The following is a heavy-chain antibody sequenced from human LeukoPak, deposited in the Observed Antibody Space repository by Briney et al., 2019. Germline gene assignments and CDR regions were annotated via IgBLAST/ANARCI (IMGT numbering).Heavy chain of an antibody. D-gene: IGHD6-13*01. CDR3: ARDTGPDQIMQLLGNYYYYYMDV. J-gene: IGHJ6*03. CDR2: ISAYNGNT. CDR1: GYTFTSYG. Sequence: GASVKDSCKASGYTFTSYGISWVRQAPGQGLEWMGWISAYNGNTNYAQKFQGRVTMTRDTSTSTVYMELSSLRSEDTAVYYCARDTGPDQIMQLLGNYYYYYMDVWGKGTTVTVSS. V-gene: IGHV1-18*01.